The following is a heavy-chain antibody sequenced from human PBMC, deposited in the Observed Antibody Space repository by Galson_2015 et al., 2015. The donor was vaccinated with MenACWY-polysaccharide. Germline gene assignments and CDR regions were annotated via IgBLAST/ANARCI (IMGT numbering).Heavy chain of an antibody. CDR2: LSGPGDAT. CDR1: GFTFNKFY. D-gene: IGHD2-15*01. V-gene: IGHV3-23*01. J-gene: IGHJ3*01. Sequence: SLRLSCAASGFTFNKFYMAWVRQAPGKGPEWVSALSGPGDATFYADSVRGRFTISRDNSQNTLYLHMSSLRVDDTAVYFCARIRGGNHAFDFWGQGTMVTVSS. CDR3: ARIRGGNHAFDF.